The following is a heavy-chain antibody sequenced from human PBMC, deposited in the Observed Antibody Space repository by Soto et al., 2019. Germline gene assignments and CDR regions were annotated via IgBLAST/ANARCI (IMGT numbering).Heavy chain of an antibody. CDR3: AKRPYSSGWTDNNWFDP. CDR2: ISGSGGST. V-gene: IGHV3-23*01. CDR1: GFTFSSYA. J-gene: IGHJ5*02. Sequence: GGSLRLSCAASGFTFSSYAMSWVRQAPGKGLEWVSAISGSGGSTYYADSVKGRFTISRDNSKNTLYLQMNSLRAEDTAVYYCAKRPYSSGWTDNNWFDPWGQGTLVTVSS. D-gene: IGHD6-19*01.